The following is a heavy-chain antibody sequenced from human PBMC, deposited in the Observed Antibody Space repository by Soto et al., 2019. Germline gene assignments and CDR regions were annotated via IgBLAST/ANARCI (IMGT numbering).Heavy chain of an antibody. CDR2: ISGSGGST. V-gene: IGHV3-23*01. Sequence: EVQLLESGGGLVQPGGSLRLSCAASGFTFSSYAMSWVRQAPGKGLEWVSAISGSGGSTYYADSVKGRFTISRDNSKNTLYRQMSSLRAEDTAVYYCAKDRDTGVVVAATGDYWGQGTLVTVSS. D-gene: IGHD2-15*01. J-gene: IGHJ4*02. CDR3: AKDRDTGVVVAATGDY. CDR1: GFTFSSYA.